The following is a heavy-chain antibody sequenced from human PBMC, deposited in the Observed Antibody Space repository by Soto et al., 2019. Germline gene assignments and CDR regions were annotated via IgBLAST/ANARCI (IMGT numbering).Heavy chain of an antibody. J-gene: IGHJ6*02. Sequence: GGSLRLSCAASGFTFSSYAMSWVRQAPGKGLEWVSAISGSGGSTYYADSVKGRFTISRDNSKNTLYLQMNSLRAEDTAVYYCAGPLAQISSSWYTESNYYYYGMDVWGQGTTVTVSS. CDR2: ISGSGGST. D-gene: IGHD6-13*01. CDR1: GFTFSSYA. V-gene: IGHV3-23*01. CDR3: AGPLAQISSSWYTESNYYYYGMDV.